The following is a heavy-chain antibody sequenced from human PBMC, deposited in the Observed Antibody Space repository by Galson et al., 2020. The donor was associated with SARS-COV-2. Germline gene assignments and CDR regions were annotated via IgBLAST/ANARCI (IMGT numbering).Heavy chain of an antibody. CDR2: ITDDGVTT. Sequence: GESLKISCAASGFTFSTAAMSWVRQAPRKGLEWVSTITDDGVTTYYADSVKGRFTISRDNSKNTLYLHMNSLRGEDTAVYYCAHETAFDYWGQGTLVSVSS. CDR3: AHETAFDY. CDR1: GFTFSTAA. V-gene: IGHV3-23*01. J-gene: IGHJ4*02.